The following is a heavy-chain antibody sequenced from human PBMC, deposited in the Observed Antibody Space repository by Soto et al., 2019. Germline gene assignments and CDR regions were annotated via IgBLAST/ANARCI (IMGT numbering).Heavy chain of an antibody. Sequence: ASVKVSCKASGYTFTSYDINWVRQATGQGFEGMGLMNPNSGNTDYAQKFQGRVTMTRNTSISTAYMELSSLRSQDPAVYYCVRQSGSDHYWGQGTLVTVSS. CDR3: VRQSGSDHY. CDR2: MNPNSGNT. D-gene: IGHD3-10*01. V-gene: IGHV1-8*01. CDR1: GYTFTSYD. J-gene: IGHJ4*02.